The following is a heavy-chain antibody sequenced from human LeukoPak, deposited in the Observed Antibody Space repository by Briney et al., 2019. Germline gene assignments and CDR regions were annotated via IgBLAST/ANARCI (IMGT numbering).Heavy chain of an antibody. CDR2: IKQDGSEK. Sequence: GGSLRLSCAVSGLTFSSYCMSWVRQAPGKGLEWVANIKQDGSEKYYVDSVKGRFTISRDNAKNSLYLQMNSLRAEDTAVYYWGKGLFGCYRRWVRLHYWGQGTLVTVSS. J-gene: IGHJ4*02. CDR3: GKGLFGCYRRWVRLHY. D-gene: IGHD1-1*01. CDR1: GLTFSSYC. V-gene: IGHV3-7*01.